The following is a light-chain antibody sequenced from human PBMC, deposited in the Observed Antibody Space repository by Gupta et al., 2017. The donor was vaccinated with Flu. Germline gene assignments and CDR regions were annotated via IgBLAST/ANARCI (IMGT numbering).Light chain of an antibody. Sequence: DIQMTQSPSSLSASVGDRVTITCQASQDISNYLNWYQQKPGKAPKLLIYDASNWQTGVPSRFSGSGVGKDVSFTISSRQQEDIATYYCHQDENLPSMAFGQGTKLEIK. J-gene: IGKJ2*01. CDR1: QDISNY. CDR2: DAS. V-gene: IGKV1-33*01. CDR3: HQDENLPSMA.